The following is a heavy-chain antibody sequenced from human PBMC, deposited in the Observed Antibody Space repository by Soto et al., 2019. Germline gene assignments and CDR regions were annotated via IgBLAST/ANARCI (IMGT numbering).Heavy chain of an antibody. Sequence: GASVKVSCKASGYTFTDHYIHWLRQAPGQSLEWMGWTNPYSGGTHFARKFQDRVTMARDTSVSTAYMDLSSLKSDDTAVYYCARPKYGETYFDSWGQGTVVTVSS. V-gene: IGHV1-2*02. CDR3: ARPKYGETYFDS. J-gene: IGHJ4*02. CDR2: TNPYSGGT. CDR1: GYTFTDHY. D-gene: IGHD2-21*01.